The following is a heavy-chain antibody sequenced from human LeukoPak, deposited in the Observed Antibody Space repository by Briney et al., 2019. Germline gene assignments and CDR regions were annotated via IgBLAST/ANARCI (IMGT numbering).Heavy chain of an antibody. Sequence: ASVKVSCKASGYTFTSYDINWVRQATGQGLEWMGWMNPNSGNTGYAQKFQGRVTMTRNTSISTAYMELSSLRSEDTAVYYCVGDCRRYSRYKGGELWGQGNLVNVS. CDR3: VGDCRRYSRYKGGEL. CDR2: MNPNSGNT. V-gene: IGHV1-8*01. CDR1: GYTFTSYD. D-gene: IGHD3-16*01. J-gene: IGHJ4*02.